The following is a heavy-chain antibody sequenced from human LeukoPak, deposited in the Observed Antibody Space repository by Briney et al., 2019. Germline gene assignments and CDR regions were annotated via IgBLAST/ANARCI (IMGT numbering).Heavy chain of an antibody. J-gene: IGHJ4*02. CDR3: ARDYDSSGYADY. V-gene: IGHV5-51*03. CDR1: GYSFTTYW. D-gene: IGHD3-22*01. CDR2: IYPGDSDT. Sequence: GESLMLSCTGSGYSFTTYWIGWVRQMPGKGLEWVGIIYPGDSDTRYNPCFQGQVTISADKSISTAYLQWSSLKASDTAMYYCARDYDSSGYADYWGQGTLVTVSS.